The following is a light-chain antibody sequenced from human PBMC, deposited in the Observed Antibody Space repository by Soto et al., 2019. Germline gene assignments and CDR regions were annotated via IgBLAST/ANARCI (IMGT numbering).Light chain of an antibody. CDR2: EGS. CDR3: CSYAGSSTYV. CDR1: TRDVGSYNL. V-gene: IGLV2-23*01. J-gene: IGLJ1*01. Sequence: QSVLTQPASVSGSPGQSITISCTGTTRDVGSYNLVSCYQQHPGKAPKLMIYEGSKRPSGVSNRFSGSKSGNTASLTISGLQAEDEADYYCCSYAGSSTYVFGTGTKLTVL.